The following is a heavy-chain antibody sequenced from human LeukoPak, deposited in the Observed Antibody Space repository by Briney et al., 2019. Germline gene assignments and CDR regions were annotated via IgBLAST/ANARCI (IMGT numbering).Heavy chain of an antibody. Sequence: GSLRLSCAASGFTVSSNYMSWVRQAPGKGLEWVSVIYSGGSTYYADSVKGRFTISRDNSKNTLYLQMNSLRAEDTAVYYCARGPPADPFDYWGQGTLVTVSS. CDR2: IYSGGST. CDR3: ARGPPADPFDY. D-gene: IGHD1-14*01. CDR1: GFTVSSNY. V-gene: IGHV3-66*01. J-gene: IGHJ4*02.